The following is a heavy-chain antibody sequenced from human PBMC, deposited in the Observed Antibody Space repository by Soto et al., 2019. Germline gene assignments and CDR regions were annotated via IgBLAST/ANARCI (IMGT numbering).Heavy chain of an antibody. J-gene: IGHJ6*02. Sequence: QVQLQESGPGLVKPSETLSLTCTVSGGSISSYYWSWIRQPPGKGLEWIGYIYYSGSTNYNPSLKSRVTISVDTSKNQFSLKLSSVTAADTAVYYCARDRGDWNDVPYYYGMDVWGQGTTVTVSS. V-gene: IGHV4-59*12. D-gene: IGHD1-1*01. CDR2: IYYSGST. CDR1: GGSISSYY. CDR3: ARDRGDWNDVPYYYGMDV.